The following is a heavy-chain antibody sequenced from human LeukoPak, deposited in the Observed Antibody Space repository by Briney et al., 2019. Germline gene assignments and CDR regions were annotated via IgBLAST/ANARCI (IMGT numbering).Heavy chain of an antibody. J-gene: IGHJ4*02. CDR1: GGSISSYY. V-gene: IGHV4-4*07. Sequence: SETLSLTCAVYGGSISSYYWSWIRQPAGKGLEWIGRIYTSGSTNYNPSLKSRVTMSVDTSKNQFSLKLSSVTAADTAVYYCAREGTPRGSSWYPYYFDYWGQGTLVTVSS. D-gene: IGHD6-13*01. CDR2: IYTSGST. CDR3: AREGTPRGSSWYPYYFDY.